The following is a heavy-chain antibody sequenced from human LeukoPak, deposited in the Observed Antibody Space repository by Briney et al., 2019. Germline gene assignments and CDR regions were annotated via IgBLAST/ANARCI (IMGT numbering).Heavy chain of an antibody. CDR3: ARHRGGSYDY. D-gene: IGHD1-26*01. Sequence: WIGSIYYSGSTYYNPFLKSRVTISVDTSKNQFSLKLSSVTAADTAVYYCARHRGGSYDYWGQGTLVTVSS. J-gene: IGHJ4*02. V-gene: IGHV4-39*01. CDR2: IYYSGST.